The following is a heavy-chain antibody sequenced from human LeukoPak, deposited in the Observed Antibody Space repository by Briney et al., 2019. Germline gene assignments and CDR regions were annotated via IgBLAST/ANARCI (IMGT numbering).Heavy chain of an antibody. J-gene: IGHJ4*02. D-gene: IGHD6-19*01. CDR2: IFYSGNT. V-gene: IGHV4-39*02. Sequence: GSLRLSCAASGFTFSSYAMSWIRQPPGKGLEWIGSIFYSGNTYYNASLKSRVTISVDTSKNHFSLKLSSVTSADTAVYYCARRSSGGGLFDYWGQGTLVTVSS. CDR3: ARRSSGGGLFDY. CDR1: GFTFSSYA.